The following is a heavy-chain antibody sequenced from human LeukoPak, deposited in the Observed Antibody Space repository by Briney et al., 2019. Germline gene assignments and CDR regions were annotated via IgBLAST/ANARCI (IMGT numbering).Heavy chain of an antibody. J-gene: IGHJ4*02. V-gene: IGHV3-21*04. CDR2: ISSSSSYI. CDR3: AKVGGIWGGLDY. D-gene: IGHD3-16*01. Sequence: GGSLRLSCAASGFTFSSYSMNWVRQAPGKGLEWVSSISSSSSYIYYADSVKGRFTISRDNAKNSLYLQMNSLRAEDTAVYYCAKVGGIWGGLDYWGQGTLVTVSS. CDR1: GFTFSSYS.